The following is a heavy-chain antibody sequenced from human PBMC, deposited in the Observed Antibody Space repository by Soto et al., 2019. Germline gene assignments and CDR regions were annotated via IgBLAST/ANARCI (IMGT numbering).Heavy chain of an antibody. J-gene: IGHJ4*02. CDR1: GFTFSSYA. CDR3: ARDHYTYYDFWSGYYVRGFFDY. CDR2: ISYDGSNK. D-gene: IGHD3-3*01. V-gene: IGHV3-30-3*01. Sequence: GGSLRLSCAASGFTFSSYAMHWVRQAPGKGLEWVAVISYDGSNKYYADSVKGRFTISRDNSKNTLYLQMNSLRAEDTAVYYCARDHYTYYDFWSGYYVRGFFDYWGQGTLVTVSS.